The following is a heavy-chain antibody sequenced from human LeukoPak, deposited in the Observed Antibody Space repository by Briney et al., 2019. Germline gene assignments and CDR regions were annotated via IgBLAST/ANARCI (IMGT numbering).Heavy chain of an antibody. D-gene: IGHD3-10*01. V-gene: IGHV3-74*01. CDR3: ARGPAWYYYGSGSQLVDY. Sequence: TGGSLRLSCAASGFTFSSYWMHWVRQAPGKGLVWVSRINSDGSSTSYADSVKGRFTISRDNAKNTLYLQMNSLRAEDTAVYYCARGPAWYYYGSGSQLVDYWGQGTLVTVSS. J-gene: IGHJ4*02. CDR2: INSDGSST. CDR1: GFTFSSYW.